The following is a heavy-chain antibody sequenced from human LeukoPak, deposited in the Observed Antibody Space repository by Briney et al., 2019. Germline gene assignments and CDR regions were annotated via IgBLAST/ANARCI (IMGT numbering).Heavy chain of an antibody. V-gene: IGHV3-21*01. CDR3: ARSFGTWAAAGTSAAFDI. Sequence: GGSLRLSCAASGFTFSSYSMNWVRQAPGMGLEWVSSISSSSSYIYYADSVKGRFTISRDNSKNTLYLQMNSLRAEDTAVYYCARSFGTWAAAGTSAAFDIWGQGAMVTVSS. CDR2: ISSSSSYI. CDR1: GFTFSSYS. J-gene: IGHJ3*02. D-gene: IGHD6-13*01.